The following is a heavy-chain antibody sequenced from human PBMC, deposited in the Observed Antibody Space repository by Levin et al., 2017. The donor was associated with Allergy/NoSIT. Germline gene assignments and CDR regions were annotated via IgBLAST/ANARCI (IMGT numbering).Heavy chain of an antibody. CDR2: ISGSGGST. J-gene: IGHJ3*02. V-gene: IGHV3-23*01. D-gene: IGHD5-18*01. Sequence: PGESLKISCAASGFTFSSYAMSWVRQAPGKGLEWVSAISGSGGSTYYADSVKGRFTISRDNSKNTLYLQMNSLRAEDTAVYYCAKGARTAMATGDAFDIWGQGTMVTVSS. CDR3: AKGARTAMATGDAFDI. CDR1: GFTFSSYA.